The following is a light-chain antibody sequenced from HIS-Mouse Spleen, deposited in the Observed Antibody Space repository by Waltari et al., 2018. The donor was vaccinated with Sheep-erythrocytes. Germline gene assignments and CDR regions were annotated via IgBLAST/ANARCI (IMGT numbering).Light chain of an antibody. CDR1: QSLLHSNGYNY. CDR3: MQALQTPRT. V-gene: IGKV2-28*01. J-gene: IGKJ2*01. Sequence: IVMTQSPLSLPVTPGEPPSISRRSSQSLLHSNGYNYLDWYLQKPGQSPQLLIYLGSNRASGVPDRFSGSGSGTDFTLKISRVEAEDVGVYYCMQALQTPRTFGQGTKLEIK. CDR2: LGS.